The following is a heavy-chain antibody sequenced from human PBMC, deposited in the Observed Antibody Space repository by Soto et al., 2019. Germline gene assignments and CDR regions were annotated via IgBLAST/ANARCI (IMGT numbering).Heavy chain of an antibody. CDR2: ISGSGGST. D-gene: IGHD3-3*01. CDR3: AKDGFLEWLQDY. Sequence: WGSLRLSCAASGFTFSSYAIIWCRQAPVKGLEWVSAISGSGGSTYYADSVKGRFTISRDNSKNTLYLQMNSLRAEDTAVYYCAKDGFLEWLQDYWGQGTLVTVSS. CDR1: GFTFSSYA. V-gene: IGHV3-23*01. J-gene: IGHJ4*02.